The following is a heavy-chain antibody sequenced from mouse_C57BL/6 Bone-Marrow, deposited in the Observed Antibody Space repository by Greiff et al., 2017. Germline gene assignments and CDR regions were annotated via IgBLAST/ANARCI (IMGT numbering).Heavy chain of an antibody. CDR1: GFSLTSYG. CDR3: AKNQGLRRGFAY. J-gene: IGHJ3*01. Sequence: VMLVESGPGLVQPSQSLSITCTVSGFSLTSYGVHWVRQSPGKGLEWLGVIWRGGSTDYNAAFMSRLSIPKDNSKSQVFFKMNSLQADDTAIYYCAKNQGLRRGFAYWGQGTLVTVSA. V-gene: IGHV2-5*01. CDR2: IWRGGST. D-gene: IGHD2-4*01.